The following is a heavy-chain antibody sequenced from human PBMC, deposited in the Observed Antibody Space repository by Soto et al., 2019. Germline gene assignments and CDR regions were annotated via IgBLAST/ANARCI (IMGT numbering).Heavy chain of an antibody. CDR3: ARGPSRLPRLDD. J-gene: IGHJ4*02. V-gene: IGHV3-30-3*01. D-gene: IGHD2-21*01. CDR2: ISYDGSNK. CDR1: GFTFSSYA. Sequence: GGSLRLSCAASGFTFSSYAMHWVRQAPGKGLEWVAVISYDGSNKYYADSVKGRFTISRDNSKNTLYLQMNSLRAEDTAVYYWARGPSRLPRLDDWGQGTLVTVPS.